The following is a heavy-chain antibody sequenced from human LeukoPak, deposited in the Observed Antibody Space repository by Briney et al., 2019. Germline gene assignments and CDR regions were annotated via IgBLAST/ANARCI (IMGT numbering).Heavy chain of an antibody. CDR2: IYYSGST. Sequence: SETLSLTRTVSGGSISSYYWSWTRQPPGKGLEWIGYIYYSGSTNYNPSLKSRVTISVDTSKNQFSLKLSSVTAADTAVYYCARDRGDYCSGGSCYYDYYYYGMDVWGQGTTVTVSS. J-gene: IGHJ6*02. CDR1: GGSISSYY. D-gene: IGHD2-15*01. V-gene: IGHV4-59*01. CDR3: ARDRGDYCSGGSCYYDYYYYGMDV.